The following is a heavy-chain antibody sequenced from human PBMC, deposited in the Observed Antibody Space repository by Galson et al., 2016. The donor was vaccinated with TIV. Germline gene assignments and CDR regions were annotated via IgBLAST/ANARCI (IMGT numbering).Heavy chain of an antibody. D-gene: IGHD5-12*01. CDR3: AKDGAYDFGFFDL. J-gene: IGHJ2*01. CDR2: MSGRDGKT. Sequence: SLRLSCAASGFTFRIYGMSWVRQAPGKGLEWVSGMSGRDGKTYCADSVKGRFTISRDNSKNTLSLRMNSLRAEDTAIYYCAKDGAYDFGFFDLWGRGTLVTVSS. V-gene: IGHV3-23*01. CDR1: GFTFRIYG.